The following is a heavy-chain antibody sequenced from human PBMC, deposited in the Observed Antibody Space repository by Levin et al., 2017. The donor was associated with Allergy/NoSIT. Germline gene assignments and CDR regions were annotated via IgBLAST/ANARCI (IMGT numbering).Heavy chain of an antibody. D-gene: IGHD3-10*01. CDR3: ARESGSYYNVYHPNDAFDI. CDR1: GGTFSSYA. V-gene: IGHV1-69*13. J-gene: IGHJ3*02. Sequence: SVKVSCKASGGTFSSYAISWVRQAPGQGLEWMGGIIPIFGTANYAQKFQGRVTITADESTSTAYMELSSLRSEDTAVYYCARESGSYYNVYHPNDAFDIWGQGTMVTVSS. CDR2: IIPIFGTA.